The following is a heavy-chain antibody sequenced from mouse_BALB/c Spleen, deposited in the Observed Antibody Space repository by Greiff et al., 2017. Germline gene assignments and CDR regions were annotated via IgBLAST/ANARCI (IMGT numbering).Heavy chain of an antibody. CDR2: INPNNGGT. Sequence: EVQLVESGPELVKPGASVKIPCKASGYTFTDYNMDWVKQSHGKSLEWIGDINPNNGGTIYNQKFKGKATLTVDKSSSTAYMELRSLTSEDTAVYYCARRPTWRYFDVWGAGTTVTVSS. V-gene: IGHV1-18*01. J-gene: IGHJ1*01. CDR3: ARRPTWRYFDV. CDR1: GYTFTDYN.